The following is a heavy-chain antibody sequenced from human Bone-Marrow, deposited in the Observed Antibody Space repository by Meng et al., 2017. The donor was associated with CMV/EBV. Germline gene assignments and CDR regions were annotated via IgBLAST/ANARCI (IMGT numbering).Heavy chain of an antibody. CDR2: IIPIFGTP. D-gene: IGHD3-22*01. J-gene: IGHJ4*02. CDR1: GAFGSHA. V-gene: IGHV1-69*01. CDR3: ARGFSYDSSGYYYYY. Sequence: GAFGSHASSWVRQAPGQGLEWMGGIIPIFGTPTYAQKFRGRVTITADESTSTAYMELRSLRSDDTAVYYCARGFSYDSSGYYYYYWGQGTLVTVSS.